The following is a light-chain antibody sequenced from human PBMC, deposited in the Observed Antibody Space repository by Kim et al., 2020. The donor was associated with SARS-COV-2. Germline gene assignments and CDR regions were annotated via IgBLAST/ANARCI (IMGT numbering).Light chain of an antibody. J-gene: IGKJ4*01. CDR3: QQYNNWPPLT. Sequence: PGERATHSSRASQSVSSNLAWYQQKPGQAPRLLIYGASTRATGIPARFSGSGSGTEFTLTISSLQSEDFAVYYCQQYNNWPPLTFGGGTKVDIK. CDR1: QSVSSN. V-gene: IGKV3-15*01. CDR2: GAS.